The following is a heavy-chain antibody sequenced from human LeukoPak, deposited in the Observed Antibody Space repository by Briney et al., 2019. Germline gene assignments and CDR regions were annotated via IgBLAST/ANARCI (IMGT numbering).Heavy chain of an antibody. D-gene: IGHD3-3*01. CDR1: GYTFTSYD. CDR2: ISAYNGNT. V-gene: IGHV1-18*01. CDR3: ARDTYYDFWSGYYPYYGMDV. J-gene: IGHJ6*02. Sequence: ASVKVSCKASGYTFTSYDINWVRQAPGQGLEWMGWISAYNGNTNYAQKLQGRVTMTTDTSTSTAYMELRSLRSDDTAVYYCARDTYYDFWSGYYPYYGMDVWGQGTTVTVSS.